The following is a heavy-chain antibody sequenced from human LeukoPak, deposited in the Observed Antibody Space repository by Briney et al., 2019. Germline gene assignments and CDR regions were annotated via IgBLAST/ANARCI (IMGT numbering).Heavy chain of an antibody. CDR2: VYHSGAS. CDR3: ARGVPAAGAKWFDP. D-gene: IGHD6-13*01. Sequence: SETLSLTCAVSGGSITSGNWWTWVRQPPGKALQWNGQVYHSGASNYNPSLKSRVTISVDKSKNEFSLALTSLNAADTAVYYCARGVPAAGAKWFDPWGQGSLVTVSS. CDR1: GGSITSGNW. V-gene: IGHV4-4*02. J-gene: IGHJ5*02.